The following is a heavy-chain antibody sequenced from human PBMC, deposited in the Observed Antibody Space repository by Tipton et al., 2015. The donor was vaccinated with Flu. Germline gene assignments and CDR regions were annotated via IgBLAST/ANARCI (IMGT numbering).Heavy chain of an antibody. CDR2: ISHSGRT. CDR3: ARSTYYYGSGSSDY. V-gene: IGHV4-38-2*02. CDR1: GDSISFYY. Sequence: TLSLTCTFSGDSISFYYWGWIRQPPGKGLEWIGCISHSGRTYYNPSLKSRVTISVDTAKNQFSQRLSSVTAADTAMYYCARSTYYYGSGSSDYWGQGTLVTVSS. J-gene: IGHJ4*02. D-gene: IGHD3-10*01.